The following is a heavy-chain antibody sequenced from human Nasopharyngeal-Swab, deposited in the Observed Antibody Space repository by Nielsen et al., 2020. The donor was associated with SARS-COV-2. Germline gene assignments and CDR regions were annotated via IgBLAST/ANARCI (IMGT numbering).Heavy chain of an antibody. D-gene: IGHD3-22*01. J-gene: IGHJ4*02. Sequence: GGSLRLSCAASAFTFSGYWMNWVRQAPGKGLEGVASIKQDGSEKYYVDSVKGRFTISRDNAKNSLYLQMNSLRVEDTAVYYCARVPGGYDSSGYYFDQWGQGTLVTVSS. CDR3: ARVPGGYDSSGYYFDQ. CDR1: AFTFSGYW. CDR2: IKQDGSEK. V-gene: IGHV3-7*01.